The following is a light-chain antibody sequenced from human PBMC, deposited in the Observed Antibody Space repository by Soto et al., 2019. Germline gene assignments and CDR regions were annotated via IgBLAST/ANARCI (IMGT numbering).Light chain of an antibody. V-gene: IGKV3-15*01. CDR1: QSISTT. J-gene: IGKJ4*01. Sequence: EIVLTQSPVTLSVSPGERATLSCRASQSISTTLVWYQQKPGQAPRLLIYGVSTRATGVPARFSGSGSGTEFTLTISSLQSEDFAVYYCQQYNSWVTFGGGTKVEIK. CDR3: QQYNSWVT. CDR2: GVS.